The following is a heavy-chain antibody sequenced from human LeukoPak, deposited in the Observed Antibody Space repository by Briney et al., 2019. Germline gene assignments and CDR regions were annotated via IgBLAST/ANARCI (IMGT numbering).Heavy chain of an antibody. D-gene: IGHD3-22*01. Sequence: SETLSLTCTVSGGSISSYYWSWIRQPAGKGLEWIGRIYTSGSTNYNPSLKSRVTMSVDTSKNQFSLKLSSVTAADTAVYYCARGLLYYYDSSGSDAFDIWGQGAMVTVSS. V-gene: IGHV4-4*07. CDR2: IYTSGST. CDR3: ARGLLYYYDSSGSDAFDI. CDR1: GGSISSYY. J-gene: IGHJ3*02.